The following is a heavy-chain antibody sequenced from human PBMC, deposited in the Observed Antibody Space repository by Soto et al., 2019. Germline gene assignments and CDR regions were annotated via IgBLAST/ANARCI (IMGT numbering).Heavy chain of an antibody. J-gene: IGHJ6*02. D-gene: IGHD4-17*01. CDR1: GYTFTGYY. Sequence: QVQLVQSGAEVKKPGASVKVSCKASGYTFTGYYMHWVRQAPGQGLEWMGWINPNSGGTNYAQKFQGRVTMTRDTSISTAYMELIRLRSDDTAVYYCARDQGVRGLRYYYYGMDVWGQGTTVTVSS. CDR2: INPNSGGT. CDR3: ARDQGVRGLRYYYYGMDV. V-gene: IGHV1-2*02.